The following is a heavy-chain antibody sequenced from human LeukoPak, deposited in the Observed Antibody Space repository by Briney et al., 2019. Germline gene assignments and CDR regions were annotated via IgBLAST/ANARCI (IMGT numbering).Heavy chain of an antibody. CDR1: GFTVSSNY. CDR2: IYSGGST. CDR3: AKSYYDSSGYRGDFEN. D-gene: IGHD3-22*01. J-gene: IGHJ4*02. V-gene: IGHV3-53*05. Sequence: GGSLRLSCAASGFTVSSNYMSWVRQAPGKGLEWVSIIYSGGSTFYADSVKGRFTIPRDNSKKTLYLQMNSLRPEDTAVYYCAKSYYDSSGYRGDFENWGQGTLVTVSS.